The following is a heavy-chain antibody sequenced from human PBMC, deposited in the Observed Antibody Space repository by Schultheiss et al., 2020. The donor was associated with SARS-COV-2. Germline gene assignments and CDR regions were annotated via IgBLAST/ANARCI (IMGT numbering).Heavy chain of an antibody. J-gene: IGHJ2*01. Sequence: GESLKISCKGSGYSFTSYWIGWVRQMPGKGLEWMGIIYPGDSDTRYSPSFQGQVTISADKSISTAYLQWSSLKASDTAMYYCARGVIVPTADSYWYFDLWGQGTLVTVSS. CDR3: ARGVIVPTADSYWYFDL. V-gene: IGHV5-51*01. CDR1: GYSFTSYW. D-gene: IGHD2/OR15-2a*01. CDR2: IYPGDSDT.